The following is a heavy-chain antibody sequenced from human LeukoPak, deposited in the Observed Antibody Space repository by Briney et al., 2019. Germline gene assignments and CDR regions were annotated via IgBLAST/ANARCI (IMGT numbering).Heavy chain of an antibody. V-gene: IGHV1-2*02. CDR1: GYTLTELS. CDR3: ASTPERSVAGTGSDAFDI. J-gene: IGHJ3*02. CDR2: INPNSGGT. D-gene: IGHD6-19*01. Sequence: ASVKVSCKLSGYTLTELSMHWVRQAPGQGLEWMGWINPNSGGTNYAQKFQGRVTMTRDTSISTAYMELSRLRSDDTAVYYCASTPERSVAGTGSDAFDIWGQGTMVTVSS.